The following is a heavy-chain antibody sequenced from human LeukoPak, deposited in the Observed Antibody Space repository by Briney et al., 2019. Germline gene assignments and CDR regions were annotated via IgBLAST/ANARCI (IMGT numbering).Heavy chain of an antibody. CDR2: LSGSSSTI. CDR3: ARDTKGMDV. V-gene: IGHV3-48*01. J-gene: IGHJ6*02. CDR1: GFTFSSYG. Sequence: LSGGSLRLSCAASGFTFSSYGMNWVRQAPGKGLEWVSYLSGSSSTIYYADSVKGRFTISRDNAQNSLYLQMNSLRAEDTAVYYCARDTKGMDVWGQGTTVTVSS. D-gene: IGHD2-8*01.